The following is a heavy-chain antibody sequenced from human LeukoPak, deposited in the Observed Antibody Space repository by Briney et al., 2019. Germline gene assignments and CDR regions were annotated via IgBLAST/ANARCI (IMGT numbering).Heavy chain of an antibody. CDR3: ARSSAAGALFGAFDI. Sequence: PSETLSLTCTVSGGSISSYYWSWIRQPLGKGLEWIGYIYYSGSTNYNPSLKSRVTISVDTSKNQFSLKLSSVTAADTAVYYCARSSAAGALFGAFDIWGQGTMVTVSS. V-gene: IGHV4-59*08. D-gene: IGHD6-13*01. CDR1: GGSISSYY. J-gene: IGHJ3*02. CDR2: IYYSGST.